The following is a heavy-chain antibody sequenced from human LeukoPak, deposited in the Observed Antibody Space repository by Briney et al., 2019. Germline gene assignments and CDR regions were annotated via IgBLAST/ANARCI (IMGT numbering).Heavy chain of an antibody. CDR1: GYTFTGYY. Sequence: GASVKVSCQASGYTFTGYYMHWVRQAPGQGLEWMGRINPNSGGTNYAQKFQGRVTMTRDTSISTAYMELSRLRSDDTAVYYCARLPYYDSSGPTQNNWFDPWGQGTLVTVSS. J-gene: IGHJ5*02. V-gene: IGHV1-2*06. CDR2: INPNSGGT. D-gene: IGHD3-22*01. CDR3: ARLPYYDSSGPTQNNWFDP.